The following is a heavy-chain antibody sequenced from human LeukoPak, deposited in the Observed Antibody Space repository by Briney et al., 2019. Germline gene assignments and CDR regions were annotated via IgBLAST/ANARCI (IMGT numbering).Heavy chain of an antibody. CDR2: ISAYNCNT. V-gene: IGHV1-18*01. CDR3: ARVRGPEAAFDI. J-gene: IGHJ3*02. D-gene: IGHD1-14*01. Sequence: GSAVKVSCKASGYTFTNYVISWLRQAPGQELDWMGWISAYNCNTNYAQKLQGRVTMTTDTSTSTAYMELRSLRSDDTAVYYCARVRGPEAAFDIWGQGTMVTVSS. CDR1: GYTFTNYV.